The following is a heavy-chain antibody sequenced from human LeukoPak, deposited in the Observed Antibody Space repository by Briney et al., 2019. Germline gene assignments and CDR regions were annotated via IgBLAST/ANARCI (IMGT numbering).Heavy chain of an antibody. D-gene: IGHD5-24*01. CDR1: GGSFSGYY. Sequence: SETLSLTCAVYGGSFSGYYWSWIRQPPGKGLEWFGEINHSGSTNYNPSLKSRVTISVDTSKNQFSLKLSSVTAADTAEYYCAREDDGYNYFDYWGQGTLVTVSS. V-gene: IGHV4-34*01. J-gene: IGHJ4*02. CDR3: AREDDGYNYFDY. CDR2: INHSGST.